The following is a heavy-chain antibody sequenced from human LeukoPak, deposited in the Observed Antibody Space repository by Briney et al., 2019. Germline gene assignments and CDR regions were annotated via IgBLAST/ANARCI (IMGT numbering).Heavy chain of an antibody. CDR2: INSYNGNT. D-gene: IGHD6-13*01. CDR1: RYTFTSYG. V-gene: IGHV1-18*01. Sequence: ASVKVSCKASRYTFTSYGISWVRQAPGQGLEWVGWINSYNGNTNYAQKLQGRVTMTRDTSISTAYMELSRLRSDDTAVYYCASSTRAAAGTEFDYWGQGTLVTVSS. CDR3: ASSTRAAAGTEFDY. J-gene: IGHJ4*02.